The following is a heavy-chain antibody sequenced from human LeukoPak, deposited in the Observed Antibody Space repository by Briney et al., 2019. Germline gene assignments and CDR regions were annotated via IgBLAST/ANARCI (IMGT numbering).Heavy chain of an antibody. J-gene: IGHJ4*02. CDR2: ISPYNGNT. V-gene: IGHV1-18*01. D-gene: IGHD5-12*01. Sequence: ASVKVSCKASGYNFANFGVSWVRQAPGQGLEWMGWISPYNGNTNYAQKLQGRVTMTTDTSTSTAYMELRSLRSDDTAVYYCAREVATLAAYIDYWGQGTLVTVSS. CDR3: AREVATLAAYIDY. CDR1: GYNFANFG.